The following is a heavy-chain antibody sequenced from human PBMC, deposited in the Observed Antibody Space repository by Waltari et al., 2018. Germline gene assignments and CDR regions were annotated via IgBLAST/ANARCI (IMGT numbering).Heavy chain of an antibody. V-gene: IGHV1-2*02. CDR2: INPNSGGT. J-gene: IGHJ4*02. Sequence: PGQGLEWMGWINPNSGGTNYAQKFQGRVTMTRDTSISTAYMELSRLRSDDTAVYYCARICSSTSCYLGDYWGQGTLVTVSS. D-gene: IGHD2-2*01. CDR3: ARICSSTSCYLGDY.